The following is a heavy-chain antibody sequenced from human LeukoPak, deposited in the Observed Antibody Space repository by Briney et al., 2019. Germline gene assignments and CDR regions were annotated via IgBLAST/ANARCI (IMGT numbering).Heavy chain of an antibody. D-gene: IGHD4-23*01. CDR1: GVSIKTYY. Sequence: PSETLSLTCTVSGVSIKTYYWTWIRQPAGKGLEWIGRIYTGGSTSYNASLKSRVTMSVDTSKNQFSLRLTSVTAADTAVYYCARNSGDLWGQGTLVTVSS. V-gene: IGHV4-4*07. CDR2: IYTGGST. J-gene: IGHJ5*02. CDR3: ARNSGDL.